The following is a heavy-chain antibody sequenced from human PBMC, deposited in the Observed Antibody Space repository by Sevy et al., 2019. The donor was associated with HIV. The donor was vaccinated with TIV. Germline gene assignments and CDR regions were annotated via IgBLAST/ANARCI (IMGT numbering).Heavy chain of an antibody. Sequence: GGSLRLSCEASGFTFSDHGMNWVRQAPGKGLEWVALISFDGSVKYYADSVKGRFTISRDNSKNTLYLQTTGLRVEDTAVYYCAGEYSGGDYVVDVWGQGTTVTVSS. J-gene: IGHJ6*02. CDR3: AGEYSGGDYVVDV. V-gene: IGHV3-30*03. D-gene: IGHD3-10*01. CDR1: GFTFSDHG. CDR2: ISFDGSVK.